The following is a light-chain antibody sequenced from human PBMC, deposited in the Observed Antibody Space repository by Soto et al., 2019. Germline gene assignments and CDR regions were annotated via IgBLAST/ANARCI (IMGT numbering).Light chain of an antibody. J-gene: IGKJ4*01. CDR2: GAS. CDR3: QQYKNWPLT. Sequence: EIVMTQSPATLSVSPGGRATLSCRASQSVSSNLAWYQQKPGQAPRLLIYGASTRATGFPARFSGSGSGTEFTLTISSLQSEDVAVYYCQQYKNWPLTFGGGTRVEIK. CDR1: QSVSSN. V-gene: IGKV3-15*01.